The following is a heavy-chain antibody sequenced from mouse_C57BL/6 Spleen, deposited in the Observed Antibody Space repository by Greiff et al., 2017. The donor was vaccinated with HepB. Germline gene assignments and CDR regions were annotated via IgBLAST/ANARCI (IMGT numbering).Heavy chain of an antibody. CDR2: INPSNGGT. D-gene: IGHD1-1*01. Sequence: QVQLQQPGTELVKPGASVKLSCKASGYTFTSYWMHWVKQRPGQGLEWIGNINPSNGGTNYNEKFKSKATRTVDKSSSTAYMQLSILTSEDSAVYYCARSYGSIWAWFAYWGQGTLVTVSA. J-gene: IGHJ3*01. V-gene: IGHV1-53*01. CDR3: ARSYGSIWAWFAY. CDR1: GYTFTSYW.